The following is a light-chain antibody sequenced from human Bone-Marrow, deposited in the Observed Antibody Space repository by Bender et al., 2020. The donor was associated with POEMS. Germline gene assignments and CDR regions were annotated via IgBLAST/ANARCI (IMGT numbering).Light chain of an antibody. CDR1: SSNIGAGYD. CDR3: ASWDDSLNGFVA. Sequence: QSVLTQPPSVSEAPGQRVTISCTGSSSNIGAGYDVHWYQQFPGTAPKLLIYGNNNRPSGVPARFSGSKSGTSASLAISDIQSEDEGDYYCASWDDSLNGFVAFGGGTKLTVL. V-gene: IGLV1-50*01. J-gene: IGLJ2*01. CDR2: GNN.